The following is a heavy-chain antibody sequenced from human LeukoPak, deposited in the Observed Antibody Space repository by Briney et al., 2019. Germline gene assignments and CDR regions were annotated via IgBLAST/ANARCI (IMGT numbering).Heavy chain of an antibody. D-gene: IGHD3-22*01. CDR1: GFSFSSYG. CDR3: AREVTMIVVVPTPGY. J-gene: IGHJ4*02. CDR2: IWYDGSNK. V-gene: IGHV3-33*01. Sequence: GGSLRLSCAASGFSFSSYGMHWVRQAPGEGLEWVAVIWYDGSNKYYADSVKGRFTISRDNSKNTLYLQMTSLRAEDTAVYYCAREVTMIVVVPTPGYWGQGTLVTVSS.